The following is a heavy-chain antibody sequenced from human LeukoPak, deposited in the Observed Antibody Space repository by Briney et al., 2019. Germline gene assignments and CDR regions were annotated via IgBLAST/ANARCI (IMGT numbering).Heavy chain of an antibody. J-gene: IGHJ4*02. CDR2: MKQDGREK. D-gene: IGHD6-19*01. CDR1: GFTFSSYW. CDR3: AKEFRGSGGWTPFGH. V-gene: IGHV3-7*03. Sequence: PGGSLRLSCVGSGFTFSSYWMSWVRQVPGKGLEWVANMKQDGREKNYVDSVKGRSTISRDNAKNSVYLQMNSLRVEDTAVYYCAKEFRGSGGWTPFGHWGQGTPVTASS.